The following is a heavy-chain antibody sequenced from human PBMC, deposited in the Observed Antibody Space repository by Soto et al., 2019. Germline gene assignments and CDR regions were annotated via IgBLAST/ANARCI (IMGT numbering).Heavy chain of an antibody. CDR2: IIPMFGTT. CDR3: ARYEKNSGIAAQYNWFDL. V-gene: IGHV1-69*13. CDR1: GGTFSTYA. J-gene: IGHJ5*01. D-gene: IGHD3-10*01. Sequence: SVKVSCKASGGTFSTYAITWVRQAPGQGLEWMGGIIPMFGTTNYAQKFQGRVTITADDSTSTAYMELTSLRSEDTAVYYCARYEKNSGIAAQYNWFDLWGQGTLVTVSS.